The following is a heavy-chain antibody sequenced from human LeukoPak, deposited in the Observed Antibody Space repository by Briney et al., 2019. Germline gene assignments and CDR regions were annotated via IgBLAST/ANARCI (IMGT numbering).Heavy chain of an antibody. Sequence: PGGSLRLSCAASGFTVSSNYMSWVRQAPGKGLEWVSVIYSGGSTYYADSVKGRFTISRHNSKNTLYLQMNSLRAEDTAVYYCARGRDYVWGRYRYSGWFDLWGQGTLVTVSS. CDR1: GFTVSSNY. CDR2: IYSGGST. V-gene: IGHV3-53*04. J-gene: IGHJ5*02. CDR3: ARGRDYVWGRYRYSGWFDL. D-gene: IGHD3-16*02.